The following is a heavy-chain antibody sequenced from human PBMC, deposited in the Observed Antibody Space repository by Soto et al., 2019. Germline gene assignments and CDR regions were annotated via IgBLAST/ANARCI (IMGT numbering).Heavy chain of an antibody. D-gene: IGHD3-3*01. CDR1: GFTFSSYG. CDR2: IWYDGSSK. J-gene: IGHJ4*02. CDR3: AKPSYDFCSGYDHPFDG. V-gene: IGHV3-33*06. Sequence: QVKLVESGGGVVQPGRSLRLSCAVSGFTFSSYGMHWVRQAPGKGLEWVALIWYDGSSKFYADSVKGRFTISRDNSKNTLSLEMSSLRAEDTAMYYCAKPSYDFCSGYDHPFDGWVQGTLVTVSS.